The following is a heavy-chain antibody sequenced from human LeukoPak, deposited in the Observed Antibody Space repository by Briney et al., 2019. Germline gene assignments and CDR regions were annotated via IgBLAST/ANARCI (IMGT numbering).Heavy chain of an antibody. D-gene: IGHD2-2*02. CDR2: IKRDGSEK. V-gene: IGHV3-7*03. CDR3: ARVYTGNRWHFDY. CDR1: GFTFSTYW. J-gene: IGHJ4*02. Sequence: PGGSLRLSCAASGFTFSTYWMSWVRQAPGKGLECVANIKRDGSEKYYVDSVKGRFTIFRDDAKSSLYLQMNSLRAEDTAMYFCARVYTGNRWHFDYWGQGTLVTVSS.